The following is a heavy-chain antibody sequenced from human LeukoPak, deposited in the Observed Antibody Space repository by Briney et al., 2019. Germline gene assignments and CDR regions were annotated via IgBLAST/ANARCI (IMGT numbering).Heavy chain of an antibody. J-gene: IGHJ4*02. V-gene: IGHV3-20*04. CDR2: INWNGGST. D-gene: IGHD6-19*01. CDR3: AAGDRNGWYFDY. Sequence: PRGSLSLSCTASGYTLDDHDMSWVSQVPGKGLEWVAGINWNGGSTGYADPVKGRFTISRDNAKNSLYLQMNSLRAEDTALYYGAAGDRNGWYFDYWGQGTLVTVSS. CDR1: GYTLDDHD.